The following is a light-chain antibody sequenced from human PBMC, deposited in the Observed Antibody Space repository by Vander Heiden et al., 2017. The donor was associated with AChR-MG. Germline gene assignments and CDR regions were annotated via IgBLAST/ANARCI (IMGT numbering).Light chain of an antibody. V-gene: IGKV1-33*01. J-gene: IGKJ2*01. CDR2: DVS. Sequence: DIQLTQSPSSLSASVGDRVTITCQASQDIFNYLSWYQHKPGKAPKLLIYDVSHLESGVPSRFSGDTSDTYFTLTISSLQPEDFATYYCQQYGNLPYTFGQGTKLEL. CDR1: QDIFNY. CDR3: QQYGNLPYT.